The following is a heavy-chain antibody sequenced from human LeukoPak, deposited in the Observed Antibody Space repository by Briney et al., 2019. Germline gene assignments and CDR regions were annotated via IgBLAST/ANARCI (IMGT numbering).Heavy chain of an antibody. V-gene: IGHV4-4*07. D-gene: IGHD3-3*01. CDR1: DGSITNYD. CDR2: IYTSGST. CDR3: ARDRGGLMNDFWSGYYKWFDP. J-gene: IGHJ5*02. Sequence: PSETLSLTCTVSDGSITNYDWSWVRQPAGRGLEWLGRIYTSGSTNYNPSLRSRVTMSVDTSKNQFSLKLSSVTAADTAVYYCARDRGGLMNDFWSGYYKWFDPWGQGTLVTVSS.